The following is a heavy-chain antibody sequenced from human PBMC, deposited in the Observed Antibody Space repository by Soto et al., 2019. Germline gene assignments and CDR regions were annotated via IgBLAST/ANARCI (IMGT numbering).Heavy chain of an antibody. Sequence: GGSLRLSCAASGFTFSNYGVHWVRQAPGKGLEWLAVISYDGSSKHYADSVKGRFTISRDKSKNTLYLQMNTLRAEDTAVYYCAKDLEYCSGPSCLDYCYGRCGWGQGTTVTVSS. CDR3: AKDLEYCSGPSCLDYCYGRCG. CDR1: GFTFSNYG. CDR2: ISYDGSSK. V-gene: IGHV3-30-3*01. D-gene: IGHD2-2*01. J-gene: IGHJ6*02.